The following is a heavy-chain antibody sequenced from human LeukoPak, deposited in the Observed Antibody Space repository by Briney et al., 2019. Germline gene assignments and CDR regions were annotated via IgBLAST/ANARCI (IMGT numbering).Heavy chain of an antibody. D-gene: IGHD4-23*01. CDR1: GGSISSYY. CDR2: IYYSGST. V-gene: IGHV4-59*01. Sequence: SETLSLNCTVSGGSISSYYRSWIRQPPGKGLEWIGYIYYSGSTNYNPSLKSRVTISVDTSKNQFSLKLSSVTAADTAVYYCARTTVAIPVNYGMDVWGQGTTVTVSS. J-gene: IGHJ6*02. CDR3: ARTTVAIPVNYGMDV.